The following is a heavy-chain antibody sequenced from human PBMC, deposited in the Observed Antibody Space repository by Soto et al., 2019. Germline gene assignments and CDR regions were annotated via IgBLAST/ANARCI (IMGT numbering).Heavy chain of an antibody. CDR3: AAVVPPSGILERLGLDP. D-gene: IGHD3-3*01. J-gene: IGHJ5*02. V-gene: IGHV1-58*02. Sequence: SVKVSCKXSGFTFTTSGIHWVRQARGQGLEWMGWIVVGSGNTKYNQKFQERVTLTRDMATDTAYMDLRSLTSADTAIYYCAAVVPPSGILERLGLDPWGQGTLVTVSS. CDR2: IVVGSGNT. CDR1: GFTFTTSG.